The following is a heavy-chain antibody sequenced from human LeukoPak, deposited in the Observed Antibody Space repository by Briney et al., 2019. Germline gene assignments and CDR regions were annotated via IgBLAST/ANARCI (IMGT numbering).Heavy chain of an antibody. Sequence: GGSLRLSCTVSGFSLSSYAMSWVRRAPGKGLEWVSATSSSDAGRYYADSVRGRFTISRDNSRNTMYLQMNSLRAEDAAVYYCAKAPVTSCRGAFCYPFDSWGQGTVVTVSS. CDR1: GFSLSSYA. J-gene: IGHJ4*02. CDR3: AKAPVTSCRGAFCYPFDS. V-gene: IGHV3-23*01. D-gene: IGHD2-15*01. CDR2: TSSSDAGR.